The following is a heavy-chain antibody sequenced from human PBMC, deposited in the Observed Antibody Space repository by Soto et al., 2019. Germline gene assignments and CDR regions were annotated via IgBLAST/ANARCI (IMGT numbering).Heavy chain of an antibody. V-gene: IGHV3-30*03. J-gene: IGHJ4*02. Sequence: QVQLVECGGGVGQPGRSLRLSCAASGFTFSSYGMHWVRQAPGKGLEWVAVISYDGSNKYYADSVKGRFTISRDNSKNTLYLQMNSLRAEDTAVYYCAPWFGAFYYWGQGTLVTVSS. D-gene: IGHD3-10*01. CDR2: ISYDGSNK. CDR1: GFTFSSYG. CDR3: APWFGAFYY.